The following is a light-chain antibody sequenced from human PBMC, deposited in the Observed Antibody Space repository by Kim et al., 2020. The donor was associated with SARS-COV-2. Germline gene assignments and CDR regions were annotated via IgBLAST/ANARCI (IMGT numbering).Light chain of an antibody. J-gene: IGLJ3*02. V-gene: IGLV3-19*01. CDR3: AVWDDSLKQGV. CDR2: GQN. CDR1: NLRVFY. Sequence: SSELTQDPAVSVALGQTVTITCQGNNLRVFYASWYQQKPGQAPLLVIYGQNSRPSGIPDRFSGSSSGNTASLTITGAQAEDEADYYCAVWDDSLKQGVFGGGTQLTVL.